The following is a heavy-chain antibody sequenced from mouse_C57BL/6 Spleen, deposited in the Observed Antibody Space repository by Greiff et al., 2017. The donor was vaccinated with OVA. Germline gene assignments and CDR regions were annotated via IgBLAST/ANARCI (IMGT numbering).Heavy chain of an antibody. J-gene: IGHJ1*03. CDR1: GFTFSDYG. V-gene: IGHV5-17*01. CDR3: ARAVYYGSSYGYFDV. D-gene: IGHD1-1*01. CDR2: ISSGSSTI. Sequence: EVKLVESGGGLVKPGGSLKLSCAASGFTFSDYGMHWVRQAPEKGLEWVAYISSGSSTIYYADTVKGRFTISRDNAKNTLFLQMTSLRSEDTAMYYCARAVYYGSSYGYFDVWGTGTTVTVSS.